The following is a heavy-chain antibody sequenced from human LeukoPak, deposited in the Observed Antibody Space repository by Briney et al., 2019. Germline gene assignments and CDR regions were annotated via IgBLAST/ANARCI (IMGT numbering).Heavy chain of an antibody. J-gene: IGHJ5*02. CDR3: ARHGTTGTNLNWFDP. CDR2: IYYSGST. D-gene: IGHD1-1*01. Sequence: PSETLSLTCTVSGGSISSSSYYWSWIRQPPGKGLEWIGYIYYSGSTNYNPSLKSRVTIPVDTSKNQFSLKVSSVTAADTAVYYCARHGTTGTNLNWFDPWGQGTLVTVSS. CDR1: GGSISSSSYY. V-gene: IGHV4-61*01.